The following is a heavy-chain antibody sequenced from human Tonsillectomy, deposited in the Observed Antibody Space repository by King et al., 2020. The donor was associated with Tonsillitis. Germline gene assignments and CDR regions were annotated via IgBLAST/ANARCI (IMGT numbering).Heavy chain of an antibody. D-gene: IGHD2-21*02. J-gene: IGHJ4*02. CDR3: AGTDCGGDCYPQRGLDY. V-gene: IGHV4-61*02. CDR1: GDSISSGSYY. Sequence: MQLQESGPGLVKPSQTLSLTCTVSGDSISSGSYYWSWIRQPAGKGLEWIGRIYTSGSTSYNPSLKSRVTISVDTPKNQFSLMLSSVTAADTAVYYCAGTDCGGDCYPQRGLDYWGQGTLVTVSS. CDR2: IYTSGST.